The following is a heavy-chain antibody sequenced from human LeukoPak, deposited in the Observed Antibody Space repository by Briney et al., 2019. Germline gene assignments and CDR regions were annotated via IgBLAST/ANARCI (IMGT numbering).Heavy chain of an antibody. J-gene: IGHJ6*03. CDR2: IYYSGST. D-gene: IGHD2-2*01. CDR3: ARLRCSSTSCYYYYYYYMDV. Sequence: PSETLSLTCTASGGSISSSSYYWGWIRQPPGKRLEWIGSIYYSGSTYYNPSLKSRVTISVDTSKNQFSLKLSSVTAADTAVYYCARLRCSSTSCYYYYYYYMDVWGKGTTVTVSS. CDR1: GGSISSSSYY. V-gene: IGHV4-39*07.